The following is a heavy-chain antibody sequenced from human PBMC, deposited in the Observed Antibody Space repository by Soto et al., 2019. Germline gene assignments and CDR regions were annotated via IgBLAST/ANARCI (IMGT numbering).Heavy chain of an antibody. Sequence: ASVKVSCKAPGYTFTSYYMHWVRQAPGQGPEWMGIINPSGGSTSYAQKFQGRVTMTRDTSTSTVYMELSSLRSEDTAVYYCAGEAYSGSYPPYYYYGMDVWGQGTTVTVSS. CDR2: INPSGGST. J-gene: IGHJ6*02. CDR3: AGEAYSGSYPPYYYYGMDV. D-gene: IGHD1-26*01. V-gene: IGHV1-46*01. CDR1: GYTFTSYY.